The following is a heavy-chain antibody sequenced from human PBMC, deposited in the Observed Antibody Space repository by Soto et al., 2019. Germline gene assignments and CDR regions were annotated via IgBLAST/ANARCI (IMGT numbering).Heavy chain of an antibody. D-gene: IGHD2-2*01. CDR2: INPTGGST. Sequence: ASVKVSCKTSGYTFTSYFMHWVRQAPGQGLEWMAIINPTGGSTSYAQKFQGRVTTTRDTSTSTVYMEVSSLRSEDTAVYYCARATTRDAGPHFDYWGQGTLVTVSS. J-gene: IGHJ4*02. V-gene: IGHV1-46*01. CDR1: GYTFTSYF. CDR3: ARATTRDAGPHFDY.